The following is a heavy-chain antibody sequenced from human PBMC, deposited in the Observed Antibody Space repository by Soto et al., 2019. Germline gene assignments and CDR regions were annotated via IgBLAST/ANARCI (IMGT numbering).Heavy chain of an antibody. CDR3: ARSLWFGELH. CDR1: GFSLSTTGVG. CDR2: IYWDNDK. V-gene: IGHV2-5*02. D-gene: IGHD3-10*01. Sequence: QITLKESGPTLVKPTQTLTLTCSFSGFSLSTTGVGVGWIRQSPGKALEWLAIIYWDNDKRYSPSLKSRVTIPKDTSNNQVVLTVTNMDPVDTGTYYCARSLWFGELHWGQGALVTVSS. J-gene: IGHJ4*02.